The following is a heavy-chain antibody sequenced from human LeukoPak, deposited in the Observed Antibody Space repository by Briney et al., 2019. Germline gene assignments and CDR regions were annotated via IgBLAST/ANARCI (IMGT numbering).Heavy chain of an antibody. J-gene: IGHJ1*01. CDR3: ARGPVVAATSEYFQH. D-gene: IGHD2-15*01. Sequence: SVKVSCKASGGTFSGYAISWVRQAPGQGLEWMGGIIPIFGTANYAQKFQGRVTITADKSTSTAYVELSSLRSEDTAVYYCARGPVVAATSEYFQHWGQGTLVTVSS. CDR1: GGTFSGYA. V-gene: IGHV1-69*06. CDR2: IIPIFGTA.